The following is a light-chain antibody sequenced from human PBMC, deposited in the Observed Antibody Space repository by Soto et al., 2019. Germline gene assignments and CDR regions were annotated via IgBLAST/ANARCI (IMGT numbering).Light chain of an antibody. Sequence: AIRMTQSPSSLSASTGDRVTITCRASQGISSYLAWYQQKPGKAPKLLIYAASTLQSGVPSRFSCSGSGTDFTLTISCLQPEDFATYYCQQYYSYLLTFGGGTKVDSK. V-gene: IGKV1-8*01. CDR3: QQYYSYLLT. CDR1: QGISSY. CDR2: AAS. J-gene: IGKJ4*01.